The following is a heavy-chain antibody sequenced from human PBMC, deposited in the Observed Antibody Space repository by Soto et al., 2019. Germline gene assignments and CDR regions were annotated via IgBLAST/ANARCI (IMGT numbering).Heavy chain of an antibody. CDR3: AKAGYSGSFDY. J-gene: IGHJ4*02. CDR2: ISYDGSNK. Sequence: EGSLRLSCAASGFTFSSYGMHWVRQAPGKGLEWVAVISYDGSNKYYADSVKGRFTISRDNSKNTLYLQMNSLRAEDTAVYYCAKAGYSGSFDYWGQGTLVTVSS. V-gene: IGHV3-30*18. D-gene: IGHD1-26*01. CDR1: GFTFSSYG.